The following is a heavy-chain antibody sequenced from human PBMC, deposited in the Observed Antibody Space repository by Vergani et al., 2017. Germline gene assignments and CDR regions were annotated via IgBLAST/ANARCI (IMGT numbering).Heavy chain of an antibody. CDR2: IYNSGNG. CDR1: GDSIISSSYY. J-gene: IGHJ2*01. D-gene: IGHD3-10*01. V-gene: IGHV4-39*01. Sequence: QMQLQESGPGLVKASETLSLTCTVSGDSIISSSYYWGWIRQPPGKGLEWIGSIYNSGNGDPSSSLKSRVTISADTSKNQFSLRMTSVTAADTAVYYCGSGKYYSGSTSHFRGRYFDVWGRGTLVTVPS. CDR3: GSGKYYSGSTSHFRGRYFDV.